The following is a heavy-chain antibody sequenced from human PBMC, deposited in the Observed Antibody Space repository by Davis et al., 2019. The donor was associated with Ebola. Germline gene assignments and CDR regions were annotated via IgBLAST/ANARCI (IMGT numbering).Heavy chain of an antibody. CDR1: GYSFTNYW. Sequence: GESLKISCQGSGYSFTNYWIAWVRQMPGKGLEWMGIIYPGDSDTRYSPSFQGQVTIPADRSISTAYLQWSSLKASDTAIYYCARHGSVLVPAIYWGQGTLVTVSS. J-gene: IGHJ4*02. D-gene: IGHD2-2*01. CDR3: ARHGSVLVPAIY. V-gene: IGHV5-51*01. CDR2: IYPGDSDT.